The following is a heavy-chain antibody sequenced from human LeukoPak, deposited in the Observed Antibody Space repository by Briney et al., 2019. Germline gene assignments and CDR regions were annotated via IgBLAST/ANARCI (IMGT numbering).Heavy chain of an antibody. CDR2: INHSGST. J-gene: IGHJ4*02. D-gene: IGHD3-3*01. CDR1: GGSFSGYY. Sequence: SETLSLTCAVYGGSFSGYYWSWIRQPPGKGLEWIGEINHSGSTNYNPSLKSRVTISVDTSKNQFSLKLSSVTAADTAVYYCARSGGITIFGVASGPVHYWGQGTLVTVSS. CDR3: ARSGGITIFGVASGPVHY. V-gene: IGHV4-34*01.